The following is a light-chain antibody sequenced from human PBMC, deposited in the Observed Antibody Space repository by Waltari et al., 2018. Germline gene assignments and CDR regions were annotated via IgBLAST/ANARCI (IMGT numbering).Light chain of an antibody. V-gene: IGKV4-1*01. CDR1: RSISYTKNY. Sequence: DIILTQSPETLAVSLGERATINCKSSRSISYTKNYLSWYQQKPGQAPRLLISWASTRDFGVPDRFSGSGSGADFTLTIYGLQAEDVAVYYCQQYYSNPTFGQGTKVQIK. CDR3: QQYYSNPT. CDR2: WAS. J-gene: IGKJ1*01.